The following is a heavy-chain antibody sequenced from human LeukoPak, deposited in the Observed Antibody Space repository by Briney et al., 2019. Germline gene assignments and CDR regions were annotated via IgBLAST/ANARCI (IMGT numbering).Heavy chain of an antibody. CDR3: ARDYWVGDCFPNS. CDR1: GYTFTGYY. D-gene: IGHD2-21*02. J-gene: IGHJ5*01. V-gene: IGHV1-2*06. CDR2: INPNSGDT. Sequence: ASVKVSCKASGYTFTGYYVHWVRQAPGQGLEWMGRINPNSGDTNYAQKFQGRVTMTRDTSISTAYMELSRLSSDDTAVYYCARDYWVGDCFPNSGGKGPLVTV.